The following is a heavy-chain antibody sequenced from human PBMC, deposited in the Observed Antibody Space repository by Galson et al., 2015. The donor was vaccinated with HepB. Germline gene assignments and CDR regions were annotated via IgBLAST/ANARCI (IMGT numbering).Heavy chain of an antibody. CDR1: GGTISSSSFY. D-gene: IGHD3-22*01. J-gene: IGHJ1*01. V-gene: IGHV4-39*01. CDR2: IYYSGST. CDR3: ARHPGFYDSSGYYHSGYFQE. Sequence: TLSLTCTVSGGTISSSSFYWGWLRQPTGKGLEWIGSIYYSGSTYYNPSLKNRVTISVDTSKNQFSLKLSSVTAADTAVYYCARHPGFYDSSGYYHSGYFQEWGQGTLVTVSS.